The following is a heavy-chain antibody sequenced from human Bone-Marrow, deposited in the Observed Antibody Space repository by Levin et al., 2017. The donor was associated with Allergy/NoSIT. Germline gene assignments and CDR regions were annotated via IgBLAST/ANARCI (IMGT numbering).Heavy chain of an antibody. J-gene: IGHJ6*02. CDR3: AGARLWSSSTRVYDYGMDV. CDR2: IYYSGST. CDR1: GGSISSGDYY. D-gene: IGHD2-2*01. V-gene: IGHV4-30-4*01. Sequence: SETLSLTCTVSGGSISSGDYYWSWIRQPPGKGLEWIGYIYYSGSTYYNPSLKSRVTISVDTSKNRFSLKLSSVTAADTAVYYCAGARLWSSSTRVYDYGMDVWGQGTTVTVSS.